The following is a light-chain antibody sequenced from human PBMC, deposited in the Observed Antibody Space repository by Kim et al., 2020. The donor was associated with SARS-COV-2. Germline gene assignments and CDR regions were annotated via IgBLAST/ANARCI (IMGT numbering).Light chain of an antibody. CDR1: QSGSGY. V-gene: IGKV3-11*01. CDR3: QQRSNWPRT. CDR2: DTS. Sequence: LSPGERATRSCRDKQSGSGYLDWHQQKPGQAPRLLIYDTSNRATGIPARFSGSGSGTDFTLTISGLEPEDVAVYYCQQRSNWPRTFGQGTKVDIK. J-gene: IGKJ1*01.